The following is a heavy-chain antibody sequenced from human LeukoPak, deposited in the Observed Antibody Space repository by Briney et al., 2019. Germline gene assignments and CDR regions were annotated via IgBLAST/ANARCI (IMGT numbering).Heavy chain of an antibody. V-gene: IGHV3-49*04. J-gene: IGHJ3*02. CDR2: IRNKANGGTT. D-gene: IGHD3-22*01. Sequence: GRSLRLSCTTSGFTFSDYAVSWVRQAPGKGLEWIGFIRNKANGGTTVYAASVKGRFTISRDDSKTIAHLQMSSLKTEDTAVYYCSRFYSSGWASGAFDIWGQGTMVTVSS. CDR3: SRFYSSGWASGAFDI. CDR1: GFTFSDYA.